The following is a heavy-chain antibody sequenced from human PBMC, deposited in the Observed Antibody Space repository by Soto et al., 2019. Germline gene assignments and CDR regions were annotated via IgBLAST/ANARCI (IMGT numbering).Heavy chain of an antibody. CDR1: GGSFSDYY. D-gene: IGHD6-6*01. CDR3: ARVGGVAARTFDY. J-gene: IGHJ4*02. V-gene: IGHV4-34*01. Sequence: SETLSLTCAIYGGSFSDYYSTWIRQSPGKGLEWIGEINHDGTISYNPSLKTRVAISLDTAMNLFSLKLSSVTAADTAVYFCARVGGVAARTFDYWGQGTLVTVSS. CDR2: INHDGTI.